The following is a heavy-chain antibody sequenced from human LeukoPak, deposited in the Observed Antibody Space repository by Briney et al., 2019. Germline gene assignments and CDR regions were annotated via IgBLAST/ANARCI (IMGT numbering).Heavy chain of an antibody. J-gene: IGHJ6*03. CDR2: IYHSGST. D-gene: IGHD4-23*01. Sequence: PSETLSLTCTVSGYSISSGYYWGWIRQPPGKGLEWIGSIYHSGSTYYNPSLKSRVTISVDTSKNQFSLKLSSVTAADTAVYYCARVQSLSPVVHRYYYMDVWGKGTTVTVSS. CDR3: ARVQSLSPVVHRYYYMDV. CDR1: GYSISSGYY. V-gene: IGHV4-38-2*02.